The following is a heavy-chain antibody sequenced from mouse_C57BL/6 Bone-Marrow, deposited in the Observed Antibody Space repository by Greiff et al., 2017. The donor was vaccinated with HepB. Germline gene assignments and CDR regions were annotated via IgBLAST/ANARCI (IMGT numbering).Heavy chain of an antibody. V-gene: IGHV1-59*01. Sequence: QVQLQQPGAELVRPGTSVKLSCKASGYTFTSYWMHWVKQRPGQGLEWIGVIDPSDSYTNYNQKFKGKATLTVDTSSSTAYMQLSSLTSEDSAVYYCARGGTVVEDWYFDVWGTGTTVTVSS. D-gene: IGHD1-1*01. CDR3: ARGGTVVEDWYFDV. CDR1: GYTFTSYW. CDR2: IDPSDSYT. J-gene: IGHJ1*03.